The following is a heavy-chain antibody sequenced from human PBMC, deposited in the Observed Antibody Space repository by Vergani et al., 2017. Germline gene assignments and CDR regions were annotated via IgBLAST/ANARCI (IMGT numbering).Heavy chain of an antibody. V-gene: IGHV4-38-2*01. CDR1: GYSISRGYY. CDR3: AKIAYDFWSGAYYYYMDV. Sequence: QVQLQESGPGLVKPSETLSLTCAVSGYSISRGYYWGWIRQPPGKGLEWIGSIYHSGSTYYNPSLKGRVTLAVDTSQNQFSLRLSSVTAADTAVYYCAKIAYDFWSGAYYYYMDVWGKGTTVTVSS. J-gene: IGHJ6*03. D-gene: IGHD3-3*01. CDR2: IYHSGST.